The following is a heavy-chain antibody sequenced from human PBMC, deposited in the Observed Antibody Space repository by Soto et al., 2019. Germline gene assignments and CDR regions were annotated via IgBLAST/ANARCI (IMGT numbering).Heavy chain of an antibody. D-gene: IGHD6-13*01. Sequence: GGSLRLSCAASGFTFSSYGMHWVRQAPGKGLEWVAVISYVGSNKYYADSVKGRFTISRDNSKNTLYLQMNSLRAEDTAVYYCAKDHEGEGIAAAGTVGMDVWGQGTTVTVSS. V-gene: IGHV3-30*18. J-gene: IGHJ6*02. CDR2: ISYVGSNK. CDR3: AKDHEGEGIAAAGTVGMDV. CDR1: GFTFSSYG.